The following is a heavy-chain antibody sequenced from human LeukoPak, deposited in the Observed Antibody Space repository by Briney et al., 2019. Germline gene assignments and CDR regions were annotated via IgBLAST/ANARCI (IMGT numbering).Heavy chain of an antibody. CDR1: SGSITSSNYY. CDR2: IYYSGRA. CDR3: ARDYDGGHFDY. J-gene: IGHJ4*02. V-gene: IGHV4-39*07. Sequence: SETLSLTCVVSSGSITSSNYYWGWIRQPPGKGLEWIGSIYYSGRAYFNPSLKRRVAISVDTSKNQFSLKLSSVTAADTAVYYCARDYDGGHFDYWGQGTLVTVSS. D-gene: IGHD3-16*01.